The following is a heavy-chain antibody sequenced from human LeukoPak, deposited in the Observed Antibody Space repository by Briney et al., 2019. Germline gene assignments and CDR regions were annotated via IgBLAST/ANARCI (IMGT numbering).Heavy chain of an antibody. J-gene: IGHJ4*02. CDR2: ISWNSGSI. Sequence: PGGSLRLSCAASGFTFDDYAMHWVRQAPGKGLEWVSGISWNSGSIGYADSVKGRFTISRDNAKNSLYLQMNSLRPEDTAVYYCAKADTSGWYNFDYWGQGTLVTVSS. CDR1: GFTFDDYA. CDR3: AKADTSGWYNFDY. V-gene: IGHV3-9*01. D-gene: IGHD6-19*01.